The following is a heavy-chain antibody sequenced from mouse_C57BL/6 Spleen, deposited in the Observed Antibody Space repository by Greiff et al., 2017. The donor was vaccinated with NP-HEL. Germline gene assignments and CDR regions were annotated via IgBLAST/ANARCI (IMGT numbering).Heavy chain of an antibody. CDR1: GYTFTDYN. J-gene: IGHJ4*01. D-gene: IGHD2-5*01. V-gene: IGHV1-18*01. Sequence: VHVKQSGPELVKPGASVKIPCKASGYTFTDYNMDWVKQSHGKSLEWIGDINPNNGGTIYNQKFKGKATLTVDKSSSTAYMELRSLTSEDTAVYYCARRESNYLYYYAMDYWGQGTSVTVSS. CDR2: INPNNGGT. CDR3: ARRESNYLYYYAMDY.